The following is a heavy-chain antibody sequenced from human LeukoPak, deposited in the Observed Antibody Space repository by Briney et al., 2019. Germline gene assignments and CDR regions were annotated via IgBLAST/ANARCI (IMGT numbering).Heavy chain of an antibody. D-gene: IGHD3-3*01. CDR3: ARDAPSYYDFWSLMDV. Sequence: SETLSLTCTVSGGSISSYYWSWIRQPPGKGLEWIGYIYYSGSTNYNPSLKSRVTISVDTSKNQFSLKLSSVTAADTAVYYCARDAPSYYDFWSLMDVWGQGTTVTVSS. V-gene: IGHV4-59*12. CDR1: GGSISSYY. CDR2: IYYSGST. J-gene: IGHJ6*02.